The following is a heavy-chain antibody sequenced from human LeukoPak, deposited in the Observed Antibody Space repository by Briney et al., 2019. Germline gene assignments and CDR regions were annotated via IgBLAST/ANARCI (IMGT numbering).Heavy chain of an antibody. Sequence: PGGSLRLSCAASGFTFSRYWMHWLAHAPGKGRVGGSRLNSDGRSISYAESAKGRFTMSRDNAENTLDLEMNNLRVDETAVYYCVRDVWGGRDSYFDYWGQGTLVTVSS. V-gene: IGHV3-74*01. CDR2: LNSDGRSI. D-gene: IGHD2-15*01. CDR1: GFTFSRYW. J-gene: IGHJ4*02. CDR3: VRDVWGGRDSYFDY.